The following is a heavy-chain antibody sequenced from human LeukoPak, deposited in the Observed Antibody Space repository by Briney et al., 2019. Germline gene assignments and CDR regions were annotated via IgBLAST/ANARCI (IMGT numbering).Heavy chain of an antibody. V-gene: IGHV3-23*01. CDR3: AKSITVAEKIDF. D-gene: IGHD6-19*01. CDR2: ISDSGGYT. CDR1: GFTFSSYA. J-gene: IGHJ4*02. Sequence: GGSLRLSCAASGFTFSSYALTWVRQAPGKGLEWVSTISDSGGYTYYADSVKGRFTIPRDNSKNTLYLQMNSLRAEDTAVYYCAKSITVAEKIDFWGQGTLVTVSS.